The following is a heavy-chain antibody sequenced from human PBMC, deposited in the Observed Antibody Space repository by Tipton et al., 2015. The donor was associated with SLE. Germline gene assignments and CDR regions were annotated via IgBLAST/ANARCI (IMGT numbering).Heavy chain of an antibody. D-gene: IGHD6-19*01. CDR1: GGSIRGHY. CDR3: ARGRGFSSGGLPHY. J-gene: IGHJ4*02. Sequence: TLSLTCAVSGGSIRGHYWNWIRQPAGKGLEWVGRVYASGNTYYNPSLKGRLIMSVDTSKNHFSLKLTSVTAADTAVYYCARGRGFSSGGLPHYWGQGTPVTVSS. CDR2: VYASGNT. V-gene: IGHV4-4*07.